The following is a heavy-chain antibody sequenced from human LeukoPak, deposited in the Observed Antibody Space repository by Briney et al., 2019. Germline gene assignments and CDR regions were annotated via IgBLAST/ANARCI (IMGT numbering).Heavy chain of an antibody. D-gene: IGHD3-10*01. CDR1: GFTFSSYS. CDR3: ARVSTMGWD. Sequence: GRSLRLSCAASGFTFSSYSMNWVRQAPGKGLEWVSYISSGSSTIYYADSVKGRFTISRDNAKNSLYLQMNSLRAEDTAVYYCARVSTMGWDWGQGTLVTVSS. CDR2: ISSGSSTI. V-gene: IGHV3-48*01. J-gene: IGHJ4*02.